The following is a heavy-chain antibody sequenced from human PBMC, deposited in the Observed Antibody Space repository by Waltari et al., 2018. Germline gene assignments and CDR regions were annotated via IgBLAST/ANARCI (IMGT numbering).Heavy chain of an antibody. CDR2: SSGTGYNT. J-gene: IGHJ4*02. D-gene: IGHD5-12*01. CDR1: GFTLSTYA. Sequence: DVQLLESRGGLAQPGGSLRLSCAASGFTLSTYAMAWVRQAPGKGREWVSESSGTGYNTYYADSVKGRFTISRDNSKNTLYLEMNNLRAEDTAVYFCARDGYNWIPFDCWGQGTLVTVSS. V-gene: IGHV3-23*01. CDR3: ARDGYNWIPFDC.